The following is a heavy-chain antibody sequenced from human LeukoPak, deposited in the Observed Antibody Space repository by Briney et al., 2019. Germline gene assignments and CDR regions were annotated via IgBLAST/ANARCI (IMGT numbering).Heavy chain of an antibody. V-gene: IGHV3-53*04. CDR1: GFTVSSNH. CDR2: IDNGGRT. CDR3: ARERANSGYYGMDV. Sequence: GGSLRLSCAASGFTVSSNHMNWVRQAPGKGLEWVSVIDNGGRTYYANSVRGRFTISRHNSKNTLYPQMNSLRAEDTAVYYCARERANSGYYGMDVWGQGTTVTVSS. J-gene: IGHJ6*02. D-gene: IGHD1-14*01.